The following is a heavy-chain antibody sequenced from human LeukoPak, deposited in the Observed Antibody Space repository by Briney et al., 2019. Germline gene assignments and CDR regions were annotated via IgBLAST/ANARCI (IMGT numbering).Heavy chain of an antibody. D-gene: IGHD3-10*01. CDR2: IYYSGST. CDR3: TRGHPGVVRGTNWFDP. Sequence: SETLSLTCTVSGGSISSSSYYWGWIRQPPGTGLEWIGSIYYSGSTYYNPSLKSRVTISVDTSKNQFSLKLSSVTAADTAVYYCTRGHPGVVRGTNWFDPWGQGTLVTVSS. CDR1: GGSISSSSYY. J-gene: IGHJ5*02. V-gene: IGHV4-39*07.